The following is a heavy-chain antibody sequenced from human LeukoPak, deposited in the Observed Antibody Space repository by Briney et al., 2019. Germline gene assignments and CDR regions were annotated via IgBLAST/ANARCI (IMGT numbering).Heavy chain of an antibody. CDR1: GFTFSSYA. D-gene: IGHD6-19*01. V-gene: IGHV3-30-3*01. CDR2: ISYDGSNK. Sequence: PGGSLRLSCAASGFTFSSYAMHWVRQAPGKGLEWGAVISYDGSNKYYADSVKGRFTISRDNSKNTLYLQMNRLRAEDTAVYYCARDGGSGWPGAFDIWGQGTMVTVSS. CDR3: ARDGGSGWPGAFDI. J-gene: IGHJ3*02.